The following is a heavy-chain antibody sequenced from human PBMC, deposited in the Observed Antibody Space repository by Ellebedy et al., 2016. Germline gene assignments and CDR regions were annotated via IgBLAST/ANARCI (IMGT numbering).Heavy chain of an antibody. J-gene: IGHJ6*02. CDR2: IVVGSGNT. V-gene: IGHV1-58*02. CDR1: GFTFTSSA. CDR3: AADPNYGDYGYYYYGMDV. Sequence: ASVKVSCKASGFTFTSSAMQWVRQARGQRLEWIGWIVVGSGNTNYAQKFQERVTITRDMSTSTAYMELSSLRSEDTAVYYCAADPNYGDYGYYYYGMDVWGQGTTVTVSS. D-gene: IGHD4-17*01.